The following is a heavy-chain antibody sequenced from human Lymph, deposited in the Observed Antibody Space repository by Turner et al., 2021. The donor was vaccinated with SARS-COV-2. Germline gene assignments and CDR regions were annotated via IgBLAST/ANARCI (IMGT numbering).Heavy chain of an antibody. CDR1: GFTFSTYA. J-gene: IGHJ6*02. V-gene: IGHV3-30*04. Sequence: QVQLVESGGGVVQPGRSLRLSCEASGFTFSTYAIYWVRQAPGKGLEWVAVISYDGSNKYYADSVKVRFTISRDNSKNTLYLQMNSLRAEDTAVYYCARYASGGYFYYGMDVWGQGTTVTVSS. CDR3: ARYASGGYFYYGMDV. CDR2: ISYDGSNK. D-gene: IGHD3-10*01.